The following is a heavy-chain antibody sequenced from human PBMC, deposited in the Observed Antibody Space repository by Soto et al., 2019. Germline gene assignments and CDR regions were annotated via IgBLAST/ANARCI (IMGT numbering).Heavy chain of an antibody. CDR3: ARDQIPYSNQTPYGMDV. J-gene: IGHJ6*02. Sequence: GGSLRLSCAASGFTFSSYAMHWVRQAPGKGLEWVAVISYDGSNKYYADSVKGRFTISRDNSKNTLYLQMNSLRAEDTAVYYCARDQIPYSNQTPYGMDVWGQGTTVTVSS. CDR2: ISYDGSNK. V-gene: IGHV3-30-3*01. D-gene: IGHD6-13*01. CDR1: GFTFSSYA.